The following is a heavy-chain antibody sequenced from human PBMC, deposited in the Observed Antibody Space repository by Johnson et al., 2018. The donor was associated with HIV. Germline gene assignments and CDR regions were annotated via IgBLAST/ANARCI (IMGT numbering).Heavy chain of an antibody. D-gene: IGHD6-13*01. CDR1: GFTLSNYG. CDR2: ISYDGSNT. V-gene: IGHV3-30*03. Sequence: QVQLVESGGDLVKPGGSLRLSCAASGFTLSNYGIHWVRQAPGQGLEWVALISYDGSNTYYADSVRGRFTLSRDNSKNTVYLQMNSLRAEDTAVYYCARDTDSSSWYTGPDAFDIWGQGTMVTVSS. CDR3: ARDTDSSSWYTGPDAFDI. J-gene: IGHJ3*02.